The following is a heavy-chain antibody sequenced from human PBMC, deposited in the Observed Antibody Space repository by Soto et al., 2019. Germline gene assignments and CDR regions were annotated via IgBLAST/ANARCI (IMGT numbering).Heavy chain of an antibody. CDR1: GYTFTSYG. CDR2: ISAYNGNT. J-gene: IGHJ6*02. CDR3: ARAVSGYRYYYGMDV. V-gene: IGHV1-18*01. D-gene: IGHD3-3*01. Sequence: GASVKVSCKASGYTFTSYGISWVRQAPGQGLEWMGWISAYNGNTNYAQKLQGRVTMTTDTSTSTAYMELRSLRSEDTAVYYCARAVSGYRYYYGMDVWGQGTTVTVSS.